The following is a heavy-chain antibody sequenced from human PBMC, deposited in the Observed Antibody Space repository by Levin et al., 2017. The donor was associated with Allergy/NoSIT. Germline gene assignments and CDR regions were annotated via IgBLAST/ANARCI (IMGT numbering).Heavy chain of an antibody. CDR2: ISWNSGSI. J-gene: IGHJ3*02. CDR1: GFTFDDYA. CDR3: AKGRENGDYIQSYDAFDI. Sequence: SLKISCAASGFTFDDYAMHWVRQAPGKGLEWVSGISWNSGSIGYADSVKGRFTISRDNAKNSLYLQMNSLRAEDTALYYCAKGRENGDYIQSYDAFDIWGQGTMVTVSS. V-gene: IGHV3-9*01. D-gene: IGHD4-17*01.